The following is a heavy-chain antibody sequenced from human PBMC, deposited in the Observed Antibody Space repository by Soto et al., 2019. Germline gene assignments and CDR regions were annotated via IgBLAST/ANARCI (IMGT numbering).Heavy chain of an antibody. CDR3: AREPHYYYYYYMDV. CDR1: GGSFSGYY. J-gene: IGHJ6*03. CDR2: INHSGST. V-gene: IGHV4-34*01. Sequence: SETLSLTCAVYGGSFSGYYWSWIRQPPGKGLEWIGEINHSGSTNYNPSLKSRVTISVDTSKNQFSLKLSSVTAADTAVYYCAREPHYYYYYYMDVWGKGTTVTVS.